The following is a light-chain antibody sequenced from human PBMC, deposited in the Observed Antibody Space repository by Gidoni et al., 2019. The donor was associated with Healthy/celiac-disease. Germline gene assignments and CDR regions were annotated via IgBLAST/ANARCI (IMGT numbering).Light chain of an antibody. Sequence: EIGLTQPQATLSLSPGERATLSCRASQSVSSYLAWYQQKPGQAPRLLIYDASNKATGIPARFSGSGSGTDFTLTISSLEPEDFAVYYCQQRSNWPPLTFGGGTKVEIK. CDR2: DAS. J-gene: IGKJ4*01. V-gene: IGKV3-11*01. CDR3: QQRSNWPPLT. CDR1: QSVSSY.